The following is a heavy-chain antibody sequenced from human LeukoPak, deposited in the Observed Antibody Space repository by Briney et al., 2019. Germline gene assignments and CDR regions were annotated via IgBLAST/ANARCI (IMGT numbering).Heavy chain of an antibody. Sequence: GGSLRLSCAASGFTFSSYGMYWVRQAPGKGLEWVAFIRYDGSNKYYADSVKGRFTISRDNSKNSLYLQMNSLRAEDTAVYYCARVEQYDFWSGYYNDYYYMDVWGKGTTVTVSS. CDR3: ARVEQYDFWSGYYNDYYYMDV. D-gene: IGHD3-3*01. V-gene: IGHV3-30*02. CDR1: GFTFSSYG. CDR2: IRYDGSNK. J-gene: IGHJ6*03.